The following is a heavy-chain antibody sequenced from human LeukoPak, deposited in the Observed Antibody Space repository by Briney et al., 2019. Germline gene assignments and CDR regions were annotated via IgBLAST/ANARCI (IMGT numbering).Heavy chain of an antibody. CDR3: ARGPTIVVVPAAINV. J-gene: IGHJ6*02. CDR1: GFTFSTYS. D-gene: IGHD2-2*01. CDR2: ISSRSNYI. Sequence: GGSLRLSCAASGFTFSTYSMNWVRQAPGKGLEWVSCISSRSNYIQYADSVKGRFTISRDNAKNSLYLQMNSLRAGDTAVYYCARGPTIVVVPAAINVWGQGTTVTVSS. V-gene: IGHV3-21*01.